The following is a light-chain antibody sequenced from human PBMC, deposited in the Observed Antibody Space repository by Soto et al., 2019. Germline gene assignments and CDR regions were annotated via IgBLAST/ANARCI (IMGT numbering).Light chain of an antibody. CDR3: QQYNSYPRT. CDR1: QGISSW. CDR2: KVS. Sequence: DIKMTQSPSTLSASVGDRVTITCRASQGISSWLAWYQQKPGKAPKLLNSKVSNSESGVPSRFSGSGSETEFTLTISSLQPDEFATYYCQQYNSYPRTFGQGTKVEIK. V-gene: IGKV1-5*03. J-gene: IGKJ1*01.